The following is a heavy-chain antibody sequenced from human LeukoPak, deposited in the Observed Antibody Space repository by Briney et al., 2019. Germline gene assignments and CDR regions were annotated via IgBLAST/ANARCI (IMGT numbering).Heavy chain of an antibody. CDR3: ARGPVLRFLEWLSGNWFDP. Sequence: ASVKVSCKASGYTFTIYYMHWVRQAPGQALEWMGIINSSGGSTSYAQKFQGRVTMTRDTSTSTVYMELSSLRSEDTAVYYCARGPVLRFLEWLSGNWFDPWGQGTLVTVSS. CDR2: INSSGGST. D-gene: IGHD3-3*01. CDR1: GYTFTIYY. V-gene: IGHV1-46*01. J-gene: IGHJ5*02.